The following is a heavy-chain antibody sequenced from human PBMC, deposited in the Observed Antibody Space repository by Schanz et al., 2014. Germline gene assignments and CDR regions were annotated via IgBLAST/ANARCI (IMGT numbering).Heavy chain of an antibody. CDR3: ARLDPYCRSGTCSRAFDF. D-gene: IGHD2-15*01. Sequence: EVQLLESGGGLVQPGGSLRLSCAASGFTFSSHWMHWVRQDPGKGLVWVARINSVGSNTDYADSVTGRFTISRDNAKTTLYLQMNSLRAEDTAVYYCARLDPYCRSGTCSRAFDFWGQGTLVTVSS. J-gene: IGHJ4*02. CDR1: GFTFSSHW. CDR2: INSVGSNT. V-gene: IGHV3-74*02.